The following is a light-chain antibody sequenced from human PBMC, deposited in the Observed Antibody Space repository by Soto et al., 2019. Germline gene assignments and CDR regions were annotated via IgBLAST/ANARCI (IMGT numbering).Light chain of an antibody. Sequence: DIQMTQSPSTLSASVGDRVTITCRASQSISSWLAWYQQKPGKAPKLLIHKASSLESGVPSTFSGSGSGTEFTLTISSLQPDDFATYYCQQYNSYSLTFGGGTKVDIK. CDR1: QSISSW. V-gene: IGKV1-5*03. CDR3: QQYNSYSLT. J-gene: IGKJ4*01. CDR2: KAS.